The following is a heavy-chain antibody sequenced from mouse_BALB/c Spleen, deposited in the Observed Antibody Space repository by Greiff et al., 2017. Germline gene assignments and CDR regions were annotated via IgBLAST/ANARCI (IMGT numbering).Heavy chain of an antibody. CDR3: ARGVYDYEDAMDY. D-gene: IGHD2-4*01. CDR2: ISYSGST. V-gene: IGHV3-2*02. J-gene: IGHJ4*01. Sequence: EVKLLESGPGLVKPSQSLSLTCTVTGYSITSDYAWNWIRQFPGNKLEWMGYISYSGSTSYNPSLKSRISITRDTSKNQFYLQLNSVTTEDTATYYCARGVYDYEDAMDYWGQGTSVTVSS. CDR1: GYSITSDYA.